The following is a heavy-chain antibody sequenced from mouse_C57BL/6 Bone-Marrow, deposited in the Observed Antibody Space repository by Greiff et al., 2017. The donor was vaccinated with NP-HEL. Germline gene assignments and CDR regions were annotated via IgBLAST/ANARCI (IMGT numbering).Heavy chain of an antibody. V-gene: IGHV5-6*01. D-gene: IGHD1-1*01. CDR3: ARHGSSFDY. CDR1: GFTFSSYG. CDR2: ISSGGSYT. Sequence: DVQLQESGGDLVKPGGSLKLSCAASGFTFSSYGMSWVRQTPDKRLEWVATISSGGSYTYYPDSVKGRFTISRDNAKNTLYLQMSSLKSEDTAMYYCARHGSSFDYWGQGTTLTVSS. J-gene: IGHJ2*01.